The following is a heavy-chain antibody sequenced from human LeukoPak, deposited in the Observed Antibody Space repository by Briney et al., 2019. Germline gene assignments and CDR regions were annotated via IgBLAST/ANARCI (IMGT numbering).Heavy chain of an antibody. CDR3: ARQRDTARIGAFDI. Sequence: PPETLSLTCTVSGGSIISNRDYWGWIRQPPGKGLEWIASIHYSGATYYNSPLQSRLTISMDMSKNHFSLRVTSVTASDTALYYCARQRDTARIGAFDIWGQGTMAIVSS. CDR2: IHYSGAT. D-gene: IGHD5-18*01. J-gene: IGHJ3*02. CDR1: GGSIISNRDY. V-gene: IGHV4-39*01.